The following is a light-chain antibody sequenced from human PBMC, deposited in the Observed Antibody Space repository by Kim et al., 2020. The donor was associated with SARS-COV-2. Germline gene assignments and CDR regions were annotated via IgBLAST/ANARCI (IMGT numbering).Light chain of an antibody. CDR1: QNIGSD. J-gene: IGKJ5*01. CDR2: AAS. CDR3: QQHNTYPIT. V-gene: IGKV1-17*01. Sequence: DIQMTQSPSSLSASVGDRVTITCRASQNIGSDLGWYQQKPGKAPNRLIYAASSLQSGVPSRFSGSGSGTEFTLTINSLQPEDFATYYCQQHNTYPITFGQGTRLEIK.